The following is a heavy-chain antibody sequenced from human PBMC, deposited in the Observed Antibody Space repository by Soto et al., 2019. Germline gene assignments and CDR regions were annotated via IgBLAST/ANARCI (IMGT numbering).Heavy chain of an antibody. V-gene: IGHV3-23*01. CDR2: LSGSGDST. J-gene: IGHJ6*02. D-gene: IGHD6-13*01. Sequence: EVQLLESGGGLVQPGGSLRPSCAASGFTFSSYAMSLVRQSPGKGLEWCSVLSGSGDSTYYADSVRGRFTISRYNSKNTLYLQMNSRRAEDSAVYYCAKDRDGAAGVPTKFYGMDVWGQGTTVTVSS. CDR3: AKDRDGAAGVPTKFYGMDV. CDR1: GFTFSSYA.